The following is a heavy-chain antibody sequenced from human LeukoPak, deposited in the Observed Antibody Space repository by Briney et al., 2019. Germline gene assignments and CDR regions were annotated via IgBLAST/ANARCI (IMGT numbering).Heavy chain of an antibody. CDR2: INPNSGGT. D-gene: IGHD6-13*01. Sequence: GASVKVSCQGSGYTFTGYYMHWVRQAPGQGLEWMGWINPNSGGTNYAQKFQGRVTMTRDTSISTAYMELRSLRSDDTAVYYCARVRSSSSPLHFDYWGQGTLVTVSS. J-gene: IGHJ4*02. CDR3: ARVRSSSSPLHFDY. V-gene: IGHV1-2*02. CDR1: GYTFTGYY.